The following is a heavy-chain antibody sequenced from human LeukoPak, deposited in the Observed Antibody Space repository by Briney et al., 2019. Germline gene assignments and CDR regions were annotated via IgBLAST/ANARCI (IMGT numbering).Heavy chain of an antibody. CDR1: GYTFVSYG. CDR2: IRGDNGNT. V-gene: IGHV1-18*01. Sequence: ASVKVSCKASGYTFVSYGISWVRQAPGQGLEWVGWIRGDNGNTNYAQKFQGRVTMSTDTSTSTAYMELRSLGSDETAVFYCARVDLLTGYYFFDYWGQGTLVTVSS. CDR3: ARVDLLTGYYFFDY. D-gene: IGHD3-9*01. J-gene: IGHJ4*02.